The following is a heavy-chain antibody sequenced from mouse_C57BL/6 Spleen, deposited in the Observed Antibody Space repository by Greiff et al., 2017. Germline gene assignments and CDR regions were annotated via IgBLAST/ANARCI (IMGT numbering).Heavy chain of an antibody. CDR1: GYTFTSYG. J-gene: IGHJ2*01. D-gene: IGHD1-1*01. CDR3: ARYYGSSPYYFDY. V-gene: IGHV1-81*01. CDR2: IYPRSGNT. Sequence: VQLQQSGAELARPGASVKLSCKASGYTFTSYGISWVKQRTGQGLEWIGEIYPRSGNTYYNEKFKGKDTLTADKSSSTAYMELRSLTSEDSAVXFCARYYGSSPYYFDYWGQGTTLTVSS.